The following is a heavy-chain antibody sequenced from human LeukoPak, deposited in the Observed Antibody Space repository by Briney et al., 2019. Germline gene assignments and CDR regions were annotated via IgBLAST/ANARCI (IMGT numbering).Heavy chain of an antibody. CDR2: IWFGGSNK. CDR1: GFTFSSYG. Sequence: GGSLRLSCAASGFTFSSYGMHWVRQAPGKGLEWVAIIWFGGSNKYYADSVKGRFTISRDNSKNTLFLQMSSLRVEDTAAYFCARAQPTSSWTAYDVWGQGTTVTVSS. D-gene: IGHD6-13*01. V-gene: IGHV3-33*01. CDR3: ARAQPTSSWTAYDV. J-gene: IGHJ3*01.